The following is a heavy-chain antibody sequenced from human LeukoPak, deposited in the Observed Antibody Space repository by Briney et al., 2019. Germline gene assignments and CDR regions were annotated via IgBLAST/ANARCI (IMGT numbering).Heavy chain of an antibody. Sequence: GGSLRLSCAASGFTFSSYSMNWVRQAPGKGLKGVSSISSSSSYIYYADSVKGRFTISRDNAKNSLYLQMNSLRVEDTAVYYCTRDAGGSSNFDYWGQGTLVTVSS. CDR3: TRDAGGSSNFDY. J-gene: IGHJ4*02. CDR2: ISSSSSYI. D-gene: IGHD1-26*01. CDR1: GFTFSSYS. V-gene: IGHV3-21*01.